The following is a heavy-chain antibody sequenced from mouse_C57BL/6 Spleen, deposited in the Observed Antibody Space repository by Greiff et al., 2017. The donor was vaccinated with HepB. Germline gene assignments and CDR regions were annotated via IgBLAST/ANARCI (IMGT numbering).Heavy chain of an antibody. Sequence: EVKLVESGGDLVKPGGSLKLSCAASGFTFSSYGMSWVRQTPDKRLEWVATISSGGSYNYYPDSVKGRFTISRDNAKNTLYLQMSSLKSEDTAMYYCARGGLGDAMDYWGQGTSVTVSS. CDR2: ISSGGSYN. CDR3: ARGGLGDAMDY. D-gene: IGHD4-1*01. V-gene: IGHV5-6*02. J-gene: IGHJ4*01. CDR1: GFTFSSYG.